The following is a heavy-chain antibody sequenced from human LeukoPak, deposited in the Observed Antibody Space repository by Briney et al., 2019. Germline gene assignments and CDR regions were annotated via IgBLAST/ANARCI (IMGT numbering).Heavy chain of an antibody. CDR2: IIHTGRT. J-gene: IGHJ4*02. CDR3: ARADVYDYVWGSYGY. CDR1: GGPFIGFY. D-gene: IGHD3-16*01. V-gene: IGHV4-34*12. Sequence: SETLSLTCTVYGGPFIGFYWSWIRQPPGKGLEWIGEIIHTGRTNYNPSLKSRVTISIDTSNNQFSLRLTSVTAADTALYYCARADVYDYVWGSYGYWGQGTPVTVSS.